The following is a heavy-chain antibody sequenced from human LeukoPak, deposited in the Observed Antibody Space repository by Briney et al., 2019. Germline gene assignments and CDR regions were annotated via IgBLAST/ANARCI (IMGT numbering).Heavy chain of an antibody. J-gene: IGHJ2*01. D-gene: IGHD3-3*01. V-gene: IGHV5-10-1*01. CDR3: VRTQVLRFLQWSADGPGNFDL. Sequence: PGESLQISCKGSGYSFTSYWINWVRQLPGKGLEWMGRIDPRDSYSNYSPSFQGHVTLSVDKSTSSAYLQWSSLQASDTAMYYCVRTQVLRFLQWSADGPGNFDLWGRGTLVTVSS. CDR1: GYSFTSYW. CDR2: IDPRDSYS.